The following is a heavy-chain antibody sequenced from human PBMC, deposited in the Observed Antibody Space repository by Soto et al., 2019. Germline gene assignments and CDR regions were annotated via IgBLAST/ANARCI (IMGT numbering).Heavy chain of an antibody. D-gene: IGHD3-22*01. CDR3: SRGSNYYDSSRSGWSWYFDL. V-gene: IGHV4-30-4*01. CDR2: IYYSGTT. Sequence: QVQLQESGPGLVRPSQTLSLTCSVSGGSISSGDYYWRWIRQPPGKGLEWIGYIYYSGTTYYHPSLKSRVNISEDTSKNQFSLKLSSVTAADTSVYYCSRGSNYYDSSRSGWSWYFDLWGRCTLVTVSS. J-gene: IGHJ2*01. CDR1: GGSISSGDYY.